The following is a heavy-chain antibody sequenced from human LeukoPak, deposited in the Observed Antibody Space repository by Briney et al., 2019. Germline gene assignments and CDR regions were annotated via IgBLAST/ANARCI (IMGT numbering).Heavy chain of an antibody. CDR2: ISSRSSTI. CDR1: GFTFSTYS. D-gene: IGHD5-24*01. Sequence: PGGSLRLSCAASGFTFSTYSMNWVRQTPGKGLEWVSYISSRSSTIYYADSVKGRFTISRDNAKNSLYLQMNSLRDEDTAVYYCARDGLEDGYNLRPPFDLWGRGTLVTVSS. CDR3: ARDGLEDGYNLRPPFDL. J-gene: IGHJ2*01. V-gene: IGHV3-48*02.